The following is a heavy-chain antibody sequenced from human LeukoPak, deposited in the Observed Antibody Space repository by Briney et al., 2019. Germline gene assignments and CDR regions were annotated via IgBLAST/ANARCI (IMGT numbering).Heavy chain of an antibody. CDR1: GYSFTSYW. Sequence: GESLKISCKGSGYSFTSYWIGWVRQMPGKGLEWMGIIYPGDSDTRYSPSFQGQVTISADKSISTAYLQWSSLKASDTAMYYCARVRSNPFIAAAGTGGYYFDYWGQGTLVTVSS. V-gene: IGHV5-51*01. D-gene: IGHD6-13*01. J-gene: IGHJ4*02. CDR3: ARVRSNPFIAAAGTGGYYFDY. CDR2: IYPGDSDT.